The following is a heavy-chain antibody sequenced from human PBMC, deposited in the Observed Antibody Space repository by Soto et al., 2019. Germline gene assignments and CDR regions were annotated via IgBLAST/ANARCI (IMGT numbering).Heavy chain of an antibody. V-gene: IGHV1-3*01. J-gene: IGHJ4*02. Sequence: VASVKVSCKASGHTFANYAIQWVRQAPGQRLEWMGWINAGNGNPKYSQKFQDRVTISRVTSATTAYMEMSSLRSEDTAVYYCARGSYYYESSGYYPDYWGQGTTVTVSS. CDR1: GHTFANYA. D-gene: IGHD3-22*01. CDR3: ARGSYYYESSGYYPDY. CDR2: INAGNGNP.